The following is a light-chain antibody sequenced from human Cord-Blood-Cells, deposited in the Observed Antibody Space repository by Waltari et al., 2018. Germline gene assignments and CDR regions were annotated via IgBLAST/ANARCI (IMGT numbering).Light chain of an antibody. CDR3: QQYDNLPALT. CDR2: DAS. V-gene: IGKV1-33*01. CDR1: QDISNY. J-gene: IGKJ4*01. Sequence: DIQMTQSPSSLSASVGDRVTITCQASQDISNYLNWYQQKPVKAPKLLIYDASNLETVVPSRFSGSGSGTGLTFTISSLQPEDIATYYCQQYDNLPALTFGGGTKVEIK.